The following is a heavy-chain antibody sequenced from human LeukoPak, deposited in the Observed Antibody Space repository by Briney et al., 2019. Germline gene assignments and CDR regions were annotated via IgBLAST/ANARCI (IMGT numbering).Heavy chain of an antibody. D-gene: IGHD3-10*01. V-gene: IGHV1-2*06. CDR1: GYTFTGYY. J-gene: IGHJ4*02. Sequence: ASVKVSCKASGYTFTGYYMHWVRQAPGQGLEWMGRINPNSGGTNYAQKFQGRVTMTRDTSISTAYMELSSLRSDDTAVYYCARDQELWSGELLSHGIDYWGQGTLVTVSS. CDR2: INPNSGGT. CDR3: ARDQELWSGELLSHGIDY.